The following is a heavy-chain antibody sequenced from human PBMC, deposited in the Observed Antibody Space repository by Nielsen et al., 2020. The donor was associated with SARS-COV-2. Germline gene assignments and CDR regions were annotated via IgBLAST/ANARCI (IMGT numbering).Heavy chain of an antibody. CDR2: ISYDGSNK. V-gene: IGHV3-30-3*01. D-gene: IGHD6-13*01. CDR3: ARVIAAAGTGYYYYYGMDV. J-gene: IGHJ6*02. Sequence: WIRQPPGKGLEWVAVISYDGSNKYYADSAKGRFTISRDNSKNTLYLQMNSLRAEDTAVYYCARVIAAAGTGYYYYYGMDVWGQGTTVTVSS.